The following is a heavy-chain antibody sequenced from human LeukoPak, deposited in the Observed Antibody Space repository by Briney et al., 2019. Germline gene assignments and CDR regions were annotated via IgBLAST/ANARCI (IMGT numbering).Heavy chain of an antibody. Sequence: PGGSLRLSCAASGFTFSSYGMSWVRQAPGKGLEWVSAISGSGGSTYYADSVKGRFTISRDNSKNTLYLQMNSLRAEDTAVYYCAKAYGYSSSWFVDYWGQGTLVTVSS. CDR3: AKAYGYSSSWFVDY. V-gene: IGHV3-23*01. CDR1: GFTFSSYG. D-gene: IGHD6-13*01. J-gene: IGHJ4*02. CDR2: ISGSGGST.